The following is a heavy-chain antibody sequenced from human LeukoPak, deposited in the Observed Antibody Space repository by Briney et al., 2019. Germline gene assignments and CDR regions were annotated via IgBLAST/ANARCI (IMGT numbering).Heavy chain of an antibody. Sequence: SETLSLTCTVSGGSISSYYWSWIRQPAGKGLEWIGRIYASGGTNYSPSLKSRVTISVDTSKNQFSLKLSSVTAADTAVYYCARHVSGDYWVYYFDYWGQGTLVTVSS. CDR3: ARHVSGDYWVYYFDY. J-gene: IGHJ4*02. D-gene: IGHD4-17*01. CDR1: GGSISSYY. CDR2: IYASGGT. V-gene: IGHV4-4*07.